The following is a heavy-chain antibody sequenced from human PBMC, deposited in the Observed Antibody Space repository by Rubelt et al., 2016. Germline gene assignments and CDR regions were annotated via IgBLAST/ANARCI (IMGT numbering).Heavy chain of an antibody. CDR3: STPQXGNXXVXCQVXGFD. CDR2: INSAGRST. CDR1: GFPFGAYW. D-gene: IGHD1-1*01. Sequence: EVQLVESGGGLVQPGGSLRLSCAASGFPFGAYWMHWVRQAPGKGLVWVSRINSAGRSTSYADSVKGRFTISRDNAKNTLYLQMNSLRAKVFPLSLXSTPQXGNXXVXCQVXGFD. V-gene: IGHV3-74*01. J-gene: IGHJ5*02.